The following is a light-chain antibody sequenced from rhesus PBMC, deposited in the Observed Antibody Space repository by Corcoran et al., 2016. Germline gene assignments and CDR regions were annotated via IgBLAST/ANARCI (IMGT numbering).Light chain of an antibody. V-gene: IGKV1-25*01. Sequence: DIQMTQSPSSLSASVGDRVTITCRASQGITNDLAWYQQKPGETPKLLIYEASSLPSGIPSRFSGSGSGTDFTLTISSLQPADFATYYCQHYYSTPFTFGPGTKLDIK. J-gene: IGKJ3*01. CDR1: QGITND. CDR2: EAS. CDR3: QHYYSTPFT.